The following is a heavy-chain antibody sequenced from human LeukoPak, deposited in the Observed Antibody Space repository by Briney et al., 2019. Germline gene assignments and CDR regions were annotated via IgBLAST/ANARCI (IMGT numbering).Heavy chain of an antibody. CDR2: IYYSGST. J-gene: IGHJ3*02. CDR1: VGSISSGGYY. V-gene: IGHV4-31*03. Sequence: PSETLSLTCTVSVGSISSGGYYWSWIRQHPGKGQEWIVFIYYSGSTYYNPSLKSRLTISVDTSKNQFSLKLSSVTAADTAVYYCARVVSGTYNDAFDIWGQGTMVTVSS. D-gene: IGHD1-26*01. CDR3: ARVVSGTYNDAFDI.